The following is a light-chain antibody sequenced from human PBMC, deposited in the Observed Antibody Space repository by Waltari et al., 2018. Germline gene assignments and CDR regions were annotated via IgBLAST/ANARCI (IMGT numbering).Light chain of an antibody. CDR2: GTT. V-gene: IGLV1-40*01. J-gene: IGLJ3*02. CDR1: SSNIGAGYV. Sequence: QSVLTQPPSVSGAPGQRVTISCTGSSSNIGAGYVVHWYQQLPGTAPRLLIYGTTNRPSGVPDRFSGSKSGTSASLAITGLQAEDEADYYCQSYDSSLRGVFGGGTKLTVL. CDR3: QSYDSSLRGV.